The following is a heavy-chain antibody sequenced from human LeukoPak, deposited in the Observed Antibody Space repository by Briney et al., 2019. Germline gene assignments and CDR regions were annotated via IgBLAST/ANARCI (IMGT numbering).Heavy chain of an antibody. CDR2: ISASSSYI. V-gene: IGHV3-21*01. Sequence: GGSLRLSCAASGFTFSSYTMDWVRQAPGKGLEWVSSISASSSYIYYADSVKGRFTISRDNAENSLHLQMNSLRAEDTALYYCARESLYSGSASSDLDYWGQGTLVTVSS. J-gene: IGHJ4*02. D-gene: IGHD3-10*01. CDR3: ARESLYSGSASSDLDY. CDR1: GFTFSSYT.